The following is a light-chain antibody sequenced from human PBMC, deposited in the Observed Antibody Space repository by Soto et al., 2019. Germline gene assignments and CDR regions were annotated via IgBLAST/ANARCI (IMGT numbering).Light chain of an antibody. V-gene: IGKV3-20*01. Sequence: ESVLTQSPGTLSLSPGERATLSCRASQSVSSSYLAWYQQNPGQAPRLLIYGASSRATGIPDRFSGSGSGTDYTLTISRLEPEDFAVYYCQQYGSSPGWTFGQGTKVEI. CDR3: QQYGSSPGWT. J-gene: IGKJ1*01. CDR2: GAS. CDR1: QSVSSSY.